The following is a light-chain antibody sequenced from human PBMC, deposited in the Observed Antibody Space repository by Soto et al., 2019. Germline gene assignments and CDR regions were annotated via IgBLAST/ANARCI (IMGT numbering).Light chain of an antibody. Sequence: EIVLTQSPATLSLSPGERATLSCRASQSVSSYLAWYQQKPGQAPRLLIYDASNRATGIPARFSGSGSGTDFTLTISSLEAEYVAVYYCQQRSNSYTFGQGTKLEIK. J-gene: IGKJ2*01. V-gene: IGKV3-11*01. CDR2: DAS. CDR1: QSVSSY. CDR3: QQRSNSYT.